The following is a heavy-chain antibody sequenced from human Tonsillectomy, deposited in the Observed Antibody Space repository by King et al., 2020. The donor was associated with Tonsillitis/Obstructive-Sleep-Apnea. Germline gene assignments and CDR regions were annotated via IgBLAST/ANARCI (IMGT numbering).Heavy chain of an antibody. CDR1: GGSITGTSY. CDR3: ARLLVTGSFDL. J-gene: IGHJ5*02. CDR2: IFFNGDT. Sequence: LQLQESGPGLVKPSETLSLTCTVSGGSITGTSYWAWIRRPPGRGLDWIGAIFFNGDTQYNESHRSRLTMSVDTSKEQFSLRLSSITAADTAVYYCARLLVTGSFDLWGQGTLVIVSS. D-gene: IGHD5-18*01. V-gene: IGHV4-39*01.